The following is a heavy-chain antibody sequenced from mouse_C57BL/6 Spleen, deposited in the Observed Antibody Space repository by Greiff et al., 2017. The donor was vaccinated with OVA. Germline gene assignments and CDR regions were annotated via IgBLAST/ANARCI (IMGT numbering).Heavy chain of an antibody. Sequence: QVQLQQPGAELVKPGASVKLSCKASGYTFTSYWMHWVKQRPGQGLEWIGMIHPNSGSTNYNEKFKSKATLAVDKSSSTAYMQRSSLTSEDSAVYYCARPPGGYYCDYWGQGTTLTVSS. J-gene: IGHJ2*01. CDR3: ARPPGGYYCDY. CDR2: IHPNSGST. CDR1: GYTFTSYW. V-gene: IGHV1-64*01.